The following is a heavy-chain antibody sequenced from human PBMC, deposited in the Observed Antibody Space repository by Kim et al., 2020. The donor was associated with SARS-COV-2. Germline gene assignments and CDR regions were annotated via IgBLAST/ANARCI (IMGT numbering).Heavy chain of an antibody. CDR3: ASLSYSSGWTDY. Sequence: SYTPSLKRRVTISVDTSKNQFSLKLSSVTAADTAVYYCASLSYSSGWTDYWGQGTLVTVSS. V-gene: IGHV4-39*01. D-gene: IGHD6-19*01. J-gene: IGHJ4*02.